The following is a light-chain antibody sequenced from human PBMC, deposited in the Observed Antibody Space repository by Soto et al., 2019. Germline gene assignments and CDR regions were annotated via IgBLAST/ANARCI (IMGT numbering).Light chain of an antibody. CDR3: QQRCAYPST. V-gene: IGKV3-11*01. CDR2: DAS. J-gene: IGKJ4*01. CDR1: QGVGSY. Sequence: DIVLTQSPSTLSVSPGDRATLSCRASQGVGSYLAWYQQKPGQAPRLLIYDASTMPTGIPARFSDSGSGTDFTLTISSLEPEDFAVYYCQQRCAYPSTFGGGTKLEIK.